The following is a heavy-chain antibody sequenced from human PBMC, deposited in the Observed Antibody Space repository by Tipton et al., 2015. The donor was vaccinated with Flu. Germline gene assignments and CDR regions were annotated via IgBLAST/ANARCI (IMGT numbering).Heavy chain of an antibody. J-gene: IGHJ6*02. CDR1: GFTFSSYG. Sequence: SLRLSCQASGFTFSSYGMHWVRQVTGKGLEWVSGIGSSGDTYYAGSVKGQFTISRENAKNSLYLQMTSLRAGDTAVYYCARGPLPDSNWYNGMDVWGQGTSVTVFS. D-gene: IGHD6-13*01. V-gene: IGHV3-13*01. CDR3: ARGPLPDSNWYNGMDV. CDR2: IGSSGDT.